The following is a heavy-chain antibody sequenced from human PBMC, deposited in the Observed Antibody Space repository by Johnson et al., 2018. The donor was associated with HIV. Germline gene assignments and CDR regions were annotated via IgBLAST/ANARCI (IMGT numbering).Heavy chain of an antibody. CDR1: GFTVSSNY. J-gene: IGHJ3*02. D-gene: IGHD6-19*01. CDR2: IYSGGST. CDR3: AKDRSSGWYPAFDI. Sequence: EVQLVESGGGLIQPGGSLRLSCAASGFTVSSNYMSWVRQAPGKGLEWVSVIYSGGSTYYADSVKGRFTISRDISQNTLYLQMHSLRAEDTAVYYCAKDRSSGWYPAFDIWGQGTMVTVSS. V-gene: IGHV3-53*01.